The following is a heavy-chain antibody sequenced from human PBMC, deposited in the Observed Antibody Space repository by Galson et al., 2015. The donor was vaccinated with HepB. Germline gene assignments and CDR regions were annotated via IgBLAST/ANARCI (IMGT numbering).Heavy chain of an antibody. CDR3: TRQIAAAENY. CDR1: GFTFSGSA. CDR2: IRSKANSYAT. V-gene: IGHV3-73*01. J-gene: IGHJ4*02. D-gene: IGHD6-13*01. Sequence: LRLSCAASGFTFSGSAMRWVRQASGKGLEWVGRIRSKANSYATAYAASVKGRFTISRDDSKNTAYLQMNSLKTEDTAVYYCTRQIAAAENYWGQGTLVTVSS.